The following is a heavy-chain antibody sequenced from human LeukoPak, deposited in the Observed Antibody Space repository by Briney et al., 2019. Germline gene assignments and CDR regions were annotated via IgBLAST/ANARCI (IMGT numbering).Heavy chain of an antibody. CDR3: ARDRISYSSSWYGYFDY. D-gene: IGHD6-13*01. V-gene: IGHV3-53*01. CDR1: GFTVSSNY. CDR2: IYSGGST. Sequence: GGSLRLSCAASGFTVSSNYMSWVRQAPGKGLEWVSVIYSGGSTYYADSAKGRFTISRDNSKNTLYLQMNSLRAEDTAVYYCARDRISYSSSWYGYFDYWGQGTLVTVSS. J-gene: IGHJ4*02.